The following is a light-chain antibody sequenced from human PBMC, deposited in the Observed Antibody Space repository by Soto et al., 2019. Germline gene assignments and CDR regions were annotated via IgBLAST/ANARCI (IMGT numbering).Light chain of an antibody. Sequence: EIVMTQSPATLSVSPGERATLSCRASQSVSSNLAWYQQKPGQAPRLLIYGASTRATGIPARFSGSGSGTEFTLTTSSLQSEDCAVYYCQQYNNWPLTFGPGTKVDIK. CDR2: GAS. J-gene: IGKJ3*01. V-gene: IGKV3-15*01. CDR3: QQYNNWPLT. CDR1: QSVSSN.